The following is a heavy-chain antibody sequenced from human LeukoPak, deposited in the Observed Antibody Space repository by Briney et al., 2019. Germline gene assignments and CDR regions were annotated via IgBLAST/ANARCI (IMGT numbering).Heavy chain of an antibody. CDR2: INHSGST. D-gene: IGHD2/OR15-2a*01. V-gene: IGHV4-34*01. CDR1: GGSFSGYY. Sequence: SETLSLTCAVYGGSFSGYYWSWIRQPPGKGLEWIGEINHSGSTNYNPSLKSRVTISADTSKNQFSLKLSSVTAADTAVYYCARILPRVDAFDIWGQGTMVTVSS. J-gene: IGHJ3*02. CDR3: ARILPRVDAFDI.